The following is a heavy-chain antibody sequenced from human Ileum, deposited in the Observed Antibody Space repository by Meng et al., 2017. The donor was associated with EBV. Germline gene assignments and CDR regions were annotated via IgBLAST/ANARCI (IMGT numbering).Heavy chain of an antibody. CDR2: IPHRGSS. Sequence: EVGPPVVRPSEHLSPTCALSGDSLTNHNWWACVRPPPGRGLEWIGEIPHRGSSAYNPSLKSRVSMSIDKSKNQFSLKLTPVTAAGTAVYHCLRGSGGSVWGQGTLVTVSS. J-gene: IGHJ1*01. D-gene: IGHD3-10*01. CDR1: GDSLTNHNW. CDR3: LRGSGGSV. V-gene: IGHV4-4*02.